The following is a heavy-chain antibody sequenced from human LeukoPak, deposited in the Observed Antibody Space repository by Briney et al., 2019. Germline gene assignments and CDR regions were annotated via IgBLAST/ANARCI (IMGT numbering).Heavy chain of an antibody. CDR2: ISSSGSTI. Sequence: AGGSLRLSCAASGFTFSSYEMNWVRQAPGKGLEWVSYISSSGSTIYYADSVKGRFTISRDNAKNSLYLQMNSLRVEDTAVYYCARDGTPNYSSGWVYMDVWGEGTTVTISS. CDR1: GFTFSSYE. V-gene: IGHV3-48*03. J-gene: IGHJ6*03. D-gene: IGHD6-25*01. CDR3: ARDGTPNYSSGWVYMDV.